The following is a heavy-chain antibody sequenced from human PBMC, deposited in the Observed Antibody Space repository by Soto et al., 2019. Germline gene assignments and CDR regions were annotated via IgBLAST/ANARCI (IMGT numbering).Heavy chain of an antibody. CDR2: IDPDDSYT. D-gene: IGHD2-15*01. J-gene: IGHJ4*02. V-gene: IGHV5-10-1*01. CDR1: GYSFTNYW. Sequence: PGESLKISCKGSGYSFTNYWIHWVRQMAVKGLEWMGRIDPDDSYTNYSPSFQVYVTISVDKSIITAFLQWSSLHASVTAIYYCAIRPPPTYCSGSHCYGYWGQETRVSVSS. CDR3: AIRPPPTYCSGSHCYGY.